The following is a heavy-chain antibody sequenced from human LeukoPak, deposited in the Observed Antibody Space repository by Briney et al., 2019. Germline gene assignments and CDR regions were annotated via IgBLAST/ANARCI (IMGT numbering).Heavy chain of an antibody. D-gene: IGHD3-22*01. J-gene: IGHJ4*02. Sequence: SETLSLTCTVSGGSISSGGYYWSWIRQHPGKGLEWIEYIYYSGSTYYNPSLESRVTISVDTSKNQFSLKLSSVTAADTAVYYCASSSGCYYFDYWGQGTLVTVSS. CDR3: ASSSGCYYFDY. CDR2: IYYSGST. CDR1: GGSISSGGYY. V-gene: IGHV4-31*03.